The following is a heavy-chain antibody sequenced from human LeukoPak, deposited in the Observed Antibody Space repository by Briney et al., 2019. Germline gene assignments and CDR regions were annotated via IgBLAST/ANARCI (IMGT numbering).Heavy chain of an antibody. CDR1: GFTFSSYG. V-gene: IGHV3-30*18. CDR3: ANLDYGGNPRVDY. J-gene: IGHJ4*02. CDR2: ISYDGSNK. Sequence: PGRSPRLSCAASGFTFSSYGMHWVRQAPGKGLEWVAVISYDGSNKYYADSVKGRFTISRDNSKNTLYLQMNSLRAEDTAVYYCANLDYGGNPRVDYWGQGTLVTVSS. D-gene: IGHD4-23*01.